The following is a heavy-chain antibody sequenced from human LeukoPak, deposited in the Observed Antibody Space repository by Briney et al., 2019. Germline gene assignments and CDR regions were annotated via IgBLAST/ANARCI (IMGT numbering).Heavy chain of an antibody. Sequence: PSETLSLTCAVYGGSFSGYYWSWIRQPPGKGLEWIGEINHSGSTNYNPSLKSRVTISVDTSKNQFSLKLSSVTAADTAVYYCARRAPVRGVMRIGRWFDPWGQGTLVTVSS. CDR2: INHSGST. D-gene: IGHD3-10*01. J-gene: IGHJ5*02. CDR1: GGSFSGYY. CDR3: ARRAPVRGVMRIGRWFDP. V-gene: IGHV4-34*01.